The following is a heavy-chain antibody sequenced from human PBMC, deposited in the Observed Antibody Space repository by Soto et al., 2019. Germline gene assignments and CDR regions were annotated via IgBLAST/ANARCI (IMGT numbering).Heavy chain of an antibody. CDR1: GGTFSSYA. D-gene: IGHD2-15*01. CDR2: IIPIFGTA. J-gene: IGHJ4*02. CDR3: ARESRYCSGGSCYFLPGIDY. V-gene: IGHV1-69*12. Sequence: QVQLVQSGAEVKKPGSSVKVSCKASGGTFSSYAISWVRQAPGQGLEWMGGIIPIFGTANYAQKFQGRVTLTAEESTSPAYMELSSLRSEDTAVYYCARESRYCSGGSCYFLPGIDYWGQGTLVTVSS.